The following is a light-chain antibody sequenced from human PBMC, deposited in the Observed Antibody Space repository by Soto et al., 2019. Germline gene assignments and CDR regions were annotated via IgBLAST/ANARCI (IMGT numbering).Light chain of an antibody. V-gene: IGKV3D-15*01. CDR1: QSIANN. CDR3: QQYYNWRAIT. J-gene: IGKJ5*01. CDR2: GAS. Sequence: DIVMTQSPATLSMSPGEGATLSCRASQSIANNLAWYQQRPGRAPRLLIYGASTRATGIPARFSGSGSGTELTLSISRLQSEDFALYYCQQYYNWRAITFGQGTRLEIK.